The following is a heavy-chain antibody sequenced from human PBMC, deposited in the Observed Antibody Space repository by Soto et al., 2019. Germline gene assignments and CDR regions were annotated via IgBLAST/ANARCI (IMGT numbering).Heavy chain of an antibody. D-gene: IGHD2-2*02. CDR3: ATTLIVVVPAAIVFDY. CDR2: FDPEDGET. V-gene: IGHV1-24*01. Sequence: QVQLVQSGAEVKKPGALVKVSCKVSGYTLTELSMHWVRQAPGKGLEWMGGFDPEDGETIYAQKFQGRVTMTEDTSTDTAYMELSSLRSEDTAVYYCATTLIVVVPAAIVFDYWGQGTLVTVSS. J-gene: IGHJ4*02. CDR1: GYTLTELS.